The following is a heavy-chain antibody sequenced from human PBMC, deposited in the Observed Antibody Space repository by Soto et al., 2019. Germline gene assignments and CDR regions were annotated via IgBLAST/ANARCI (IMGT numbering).Heavy chain of an antibody. J-gene: IGHJ5*02. D-gene: IGHD3-10*01. CDR1: GYTFTSYG. CDR3: ARAYYYGSGSLGTWFDP. V-gene: IGHV1-18*01. CDR2: ISAYNGNT. Sequence: ASVKVSCTASGYTFTSYGISWVRQAPGQRLEWMGWISAYNGNTNYAQKLQGRVTMTTDTSTSTAYMERMSLRSDDTAVYYCARAYYYGSGSLGTWFDPWGQGTLVTVSS.